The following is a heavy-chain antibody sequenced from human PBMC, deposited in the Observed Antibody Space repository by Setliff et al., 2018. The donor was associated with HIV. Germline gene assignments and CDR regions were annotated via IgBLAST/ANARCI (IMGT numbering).Heavy chain of an antibody. V-gene: IGHV1-69-2*01. Sequence: ASVKVSCKASGYTFTDYYIDWVQQAPGGGLEWVGRVDPQDGETKYAEKFRDRVTITADTSIGTAYMELSRLRSEDTALYYCAVGFVVVAPAARYNWFDPWGQGTLVTVSS. D-gene: IGHD2-2*01. J-gene: IGHJ5*02. CDR2: VDPQDGET. CDR3: AVGFVVVAPAARYNWFDP. CDR1: GYTFTDYY.